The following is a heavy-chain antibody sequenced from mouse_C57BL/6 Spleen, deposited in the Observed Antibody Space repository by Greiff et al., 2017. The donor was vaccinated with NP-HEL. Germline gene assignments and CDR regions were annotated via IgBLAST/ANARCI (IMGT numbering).Heavy chain of an antibody. CDR3: ASQDDYDWVGY. J-gene: IGHJ3*01. CDR1: GFTFTDYY. CDR2: IRNKANGYTT. D-gene: IGHD2-4*01. Sequence: EVKLVESGGGLVQPGGSLSLSCAASGFTFTDYYMSWVRQPPGKALEWLGFIRNKANGYTTEYSASVKVRFTISRDNSQSILYLQMNALRAEDSATYYCASQDDYDWVGYWGQATLVTVSA. V-gene: IGHV7-3*01.